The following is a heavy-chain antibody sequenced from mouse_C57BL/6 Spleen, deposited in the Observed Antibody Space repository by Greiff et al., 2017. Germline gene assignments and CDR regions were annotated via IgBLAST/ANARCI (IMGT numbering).Heavy chain of an antibody. D-gene: IGHD1-1*01. CDR1: GYTFTSYD. J-gene: IGHJ4*01. V-gene: IGHV1-85*01. CDR2: IYPRDGST. CDR3: ARTLYGSSPSYAMDY. Sequence: QVQLQQSGPELVKPGASVKLSCKASGYTFTSYDINWVKQRPGQGLEWIGWIYPRDGSTKYNEKFKGKATLTVDTSSSTGYMELHSLTSEDAAVYFCARTLYGSSPSYAMDYWGQGTSVTVSS.